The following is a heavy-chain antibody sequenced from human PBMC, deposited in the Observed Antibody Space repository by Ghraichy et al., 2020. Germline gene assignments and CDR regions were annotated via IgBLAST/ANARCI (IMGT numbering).Heavy chain of an antibody. J-gene: IGHJ4*02. CDR3: ARAYSGSYDY. CDR1: GFTFSDHF. V-gene: IGHV3-72*01. CDR2: TRNKANSYIT. Sequence: GESLNISCATSGFTFSDHFLDWVRQAPGKGLEWVGRTRNKANSYITDYAASVKGRFIVSRDDSKNSVYLQMNSLKTDDTAVYYCARAYSGSYDYWGQGTLVTVSS. D-gene: IGHD1-26*01.